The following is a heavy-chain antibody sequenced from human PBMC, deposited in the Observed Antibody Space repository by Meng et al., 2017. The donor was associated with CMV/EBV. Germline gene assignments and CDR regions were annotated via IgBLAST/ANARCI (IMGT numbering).Heavy chain of an antibody. CDR1: VYTFTSYG. J-gene: IGHJ4*02. D-gene: IGHD3-22*01. CDR3: ARGGRYYYDSSGYCDY. CDR2: ISAYNGNT. Sequence: HVRLVQAGAEVNKPGPSVKVSCKASVYTFTSYGISWVRQAPGQGLEWMGWISAYNGNTNYAQKLQGRVTMTTDTSTSTAYMELRSLRSDDTAVYYCARGGRYYYDSSGYCDYWGQGTLVTVSS. V-gene: IGHV1-18*01.